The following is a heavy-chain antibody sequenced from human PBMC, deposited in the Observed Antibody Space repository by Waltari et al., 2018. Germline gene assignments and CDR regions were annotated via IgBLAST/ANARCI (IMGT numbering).Heavy chain of an antibody. J-gene: IGHJ3*02. CDR2: NNPSGGST. CDR3: ARGLLWFRRAPVAFDI. D-gene: IGHD3-10*01. V-gene: IGHV1-46*01. Sequence: QVQLVQSGAEVKKPGASVKVSCKASGYTFTSYYMHWVRQAPGQGLAWMGINNPSGGSTSYAQKFQGRVTMTRDTSTSTVYMELSSLRSEDTAVYYCARGLLWFRRAPVAFDIWGQGTMVTVSS. CDR1: GYTFTSYY.